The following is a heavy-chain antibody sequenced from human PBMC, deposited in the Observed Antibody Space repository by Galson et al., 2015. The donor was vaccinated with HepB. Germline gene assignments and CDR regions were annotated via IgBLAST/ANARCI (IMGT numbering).Heavy chain of an antibody. Sequence: SVKVSCKASGYTFTGYYMHWVRQAPGQGLEWMGRINPNSGGTNYAQKFQGRVTVTRDTSISTAYMELSRLRSDDTAVYYCAREPPPQYSSSWYCAFDIWGQGTMVTVSS. V-gene: IGHV1-2*06. CDR1: GYTFTGYY. CDR2: INPNSGGT. CDR3: AREPPPQYSSSWYCAFDI. J-gene: IGHJ3*02. D-gene: IGHD6-13*01.